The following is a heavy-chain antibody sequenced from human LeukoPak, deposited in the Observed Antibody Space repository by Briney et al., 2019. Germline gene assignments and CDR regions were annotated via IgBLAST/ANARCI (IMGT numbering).Heavy chain of an antibody. J-gene: IGHJ4*02. D-gene: IGHD3-10*01. Sequence: PGGSLRLSCAASGFTFSSYGMHWVRQAQGKGLEWVAFIRYDGSNKYYADSVKGRFTISRDNSKNTLYLQMNSLRAEDTAVYYCAKDRARLFDYWGQGTLVTVSS. CDR2: IRYDGSNK. CDR3: AKDRARLFDY. CDR1: GFTFSSYG. V-gene: IGHV3-30*02.